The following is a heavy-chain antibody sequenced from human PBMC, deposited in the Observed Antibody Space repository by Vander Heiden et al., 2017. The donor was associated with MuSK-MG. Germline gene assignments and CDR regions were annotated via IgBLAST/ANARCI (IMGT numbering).Heavy chain of an antibody. V-gene: IGHV3-7*03. Sequence: EVQLVESGGGLVQPGRSLRLSCVASGFSFSTSWVNWARQAPGKGREWVANIKEDGRERDDGDSVKARLTISRDKTKHSMYMKMNRLRDEDTAVYDCAGGVYEWNYWGQGTMVTVSS. CDR3: AGGVYEWNY. D-gene: IGHD3-22*01. CDR1: GFSFSTSW. CDR2: IKEDGRER. J-gene: IGHJ4*02.